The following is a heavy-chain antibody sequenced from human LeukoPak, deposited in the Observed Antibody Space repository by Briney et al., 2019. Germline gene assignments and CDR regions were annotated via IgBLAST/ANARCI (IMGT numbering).Heavy chain of an antibody. V-gene: IGHV3-13*01. CDR2: ISLVGDT. J-gene: IGHJ3*01. D-gene: IGHD1-26*01. Sequence: GGSLRLSCAASGFSFNNYDMHWVRQTTGIRLEWVSAISLVGDTYYPASVKGRFTVSRDSAKNFLYLQMNSLRAGDTALYYCARAHVGAGLAFDFWGRGTMVTVSS. CDR3: ARAHVGAGLAFDF. CDR1: GFSFNNYD.